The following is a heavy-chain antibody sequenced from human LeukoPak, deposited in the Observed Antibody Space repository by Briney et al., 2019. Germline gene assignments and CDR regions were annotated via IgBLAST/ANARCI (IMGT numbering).Heavy chain of an antibody. CDR3: AKHLALVGATTTYDY. D-gene: IGHD1-26*01. Sequence: GGTLRLSCGASGFTFSSYGMSWVRQAPGKGLEWVSGIRGSGDSTYYADSVKGRFTISRDNSKNTLYLQMNSLRAEDTAVYYCAKHLALVGATTTYDYWGQGTLVIVSS. V-gene: IGHV3-23*01. J-gene: IGHJ4*02. CDR1: GFTFSSYG. CDR2: IRGSGDST.